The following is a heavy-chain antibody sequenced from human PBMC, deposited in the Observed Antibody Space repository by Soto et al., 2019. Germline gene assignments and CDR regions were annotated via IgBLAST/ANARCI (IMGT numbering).Heavy chain of an antibody. Sequence: QVQLVESGGGVVQPGRSLRLSCAASGFTFSSYGMHWVRQAPGKGLEWVAVIWYDGSNKYYADSVKGPFTISRDNSKNTLYLQMNSLRAEDTAVYYCAHSSGYYFFDYWGQGTLVTVSS. CDR1: GFTFSSYG. V-gene: IGHV3-33*01. D-gene: IGHD3-22*01. J-gene: IGHJ4*02. CDR2: IWYDGSNK. CDR3: AHSSGYYFFDY.